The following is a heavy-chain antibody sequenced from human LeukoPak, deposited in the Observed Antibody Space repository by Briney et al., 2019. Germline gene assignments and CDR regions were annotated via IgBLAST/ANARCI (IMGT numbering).Heavy chain of an antibody. J-gene: IGHJ3*02. CDR3: ASAVAGLDAFDI. Sequence: GASVKVSCKASGYTFTNYGISWVRQAPGQGLEWMGWISAYNDNTNYAQKLQGRVTMTTDTSTSTAYMELRSLRSDDTAVYYCASAVAGLDAFDIWGQGTMVTVSS. V-gene: IGHV1-18*01. CDR2: ISAYNDNT. D-gene: IGHD6-19*01. CDR1: GYTFTNYG.